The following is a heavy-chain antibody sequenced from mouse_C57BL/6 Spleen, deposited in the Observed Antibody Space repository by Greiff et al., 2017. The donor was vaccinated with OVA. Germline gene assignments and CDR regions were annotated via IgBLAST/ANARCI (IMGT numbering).Heavy chain of an antibody. J-gene: IGHJ2*01. Sequence: EVQRVESGGGLVQPGGSLKLSCAASGFTFSDYGMAWVRQAPRKGPEWVAFISNLAYSIYYADTVTGRFTISRENAKNTLYLEMSSLRSEDTAMYYCARHGDYHYFDDWGQGTTLTVSS. CDR3: ARHGDYHYFDD. CDR1: GFTFSDYG. V-gene: IGHV5-15*01. D-gene: IGHD2-13*01. CDR2: ISNLAYSI.